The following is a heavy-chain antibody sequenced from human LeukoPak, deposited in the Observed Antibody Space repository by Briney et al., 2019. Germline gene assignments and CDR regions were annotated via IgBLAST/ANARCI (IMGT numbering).Heavy chain of an antibody. J-gene: IGHJ4*02. CDR2: IRLDGSNK. CDR1: GFTFSSYG. D-gene: IGHD5-18*01. CDR3: AKDSSGYTYGYGNY. V-gene: IGHV3-30*02. Sequence: GGSLRLSCAGSGFTFSSYGMHWVCQAPGKGLEWVAFIRLDGSNKYYGDSVKGRFTISRDNSKNTLYLQMNSLRPEDTAVYYCAKDSSGYTYGYGNYWGQGTLVTVSS.